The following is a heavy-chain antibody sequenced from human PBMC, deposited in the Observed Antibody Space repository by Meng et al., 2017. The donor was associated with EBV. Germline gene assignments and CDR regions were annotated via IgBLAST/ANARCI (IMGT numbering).Heavy chain of an antibody. Sequence: VQCEQSGAEVKKPGAPVKVSWRTSGGTFRSDAVSWVRQAPGQGLEWMGGLIPMSGAPHYAQKFQDRVTIIADESTSTHSMELNNLRFEDTAMYYCASESGRGFTPDYWGQGTPVTVSS. J-gene: IGHJ4*02. CDR1: GGTFRSDA. CDR2: LIPMSGAP. V-gene: IGHV1-69*01. D-gene: IGHD3-10*01. CDR3: ASESGRGFTPDY.